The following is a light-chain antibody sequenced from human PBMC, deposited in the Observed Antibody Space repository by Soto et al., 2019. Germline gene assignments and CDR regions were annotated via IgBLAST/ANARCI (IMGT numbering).Light chain of an antibody. CDR2: RSN. CDR3: AAWDDSLSGVV. Sequence: QSVLTQPPSASGTPGQRVTISCSGSSSNIGSNFVYWYQQFPGTAPKLLIYRSNQRPSGVPDRFSGSKSGTSASLAIRGLRSEDEADYYCAAWDDSLSGVVFGGGTKLTVL. CDR1: SSNIGSNF. J-gene: IGLJ2*01. V-gene: IGLV1-47*01.